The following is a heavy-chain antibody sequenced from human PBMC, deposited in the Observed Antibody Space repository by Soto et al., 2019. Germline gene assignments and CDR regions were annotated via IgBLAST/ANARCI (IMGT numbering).Heavy chain of an antibody. Sequence: PDTLPLTYTFSGLSIPSSEYYWAWIRQHTGKGLQFVGTIHYSGSSYSNPSLKSRLSMSVDTSKNQLSLKMKYVNAEDTGVYYCESNHLNWSDGEAWGQGVTVTGS. D-gene: IGHD1-1*01. CDR1: GLSIPSSEYY. CDR3: ESNHLNWSDGEA. CDR2: IHYSGSS. J-gene: IGHJ6*01. V-gene: IGHV4-39*01.